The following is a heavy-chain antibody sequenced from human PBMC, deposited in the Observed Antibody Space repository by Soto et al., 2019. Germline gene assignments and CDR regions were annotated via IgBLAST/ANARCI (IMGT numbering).Heavy chain of an antibody. CDR1: GFIFSAYW. Sequence: EVQRVESGGGLVQPGGSLRLSCAASGFIFSAYWMTWVRQAPGKGLEWVANINPDGSEKYYVDSVKGRFTICRDNVKNSLFLQVNNLRAEDTAPYYCVRASIDVWGRGTLVTVSS. D-gene: IGHD4-4*01. CDR2: INPDGSEK. V-gene: IGHV3-7*01. J-gene: IGHJ2*01. CDR3: VRASIDV.